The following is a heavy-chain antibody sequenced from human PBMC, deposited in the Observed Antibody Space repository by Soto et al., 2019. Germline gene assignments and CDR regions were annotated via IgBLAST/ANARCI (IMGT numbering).Heavy chain of an antibody. Sequence: GGSLRLSCAASGVTCSSYSMNWVRKAPGKGLEWVSYISSSSSTIYYADSVKGRFTISRDNAKNSLYLQMNSLRDEDTAVYYCAREGVYYYYGMDVWGQGQVTVSS. CDR2: ISSSSSTI. D-gene: IGHD3-16*01. V-gene: IGHV3-48*02. CDR3: AREGVYYYYGMDV. CDR1: GVTCSSYS. J-gene: IGHJ6*02.